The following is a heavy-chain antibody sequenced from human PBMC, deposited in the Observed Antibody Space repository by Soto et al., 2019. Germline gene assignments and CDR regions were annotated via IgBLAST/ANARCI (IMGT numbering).Heavy chain of an antibody. CDR3: AREKSDLELFNWLDP. J-gene: IGHJ5*02. V-gene: IGHV5-10-1*01. D-gene: IGHD1-7*01. CDR2: IDPRDSYT. CDR1: GYSFTTYW. Sequence: GESLKISCEASGYSFTTYWISWVRQMPGKGLEWMGAIDPRDSYTKYSPSFQGHVTISVDKSICTAYLQWNSLKASDTAIYYCAREKSDLELFNWLDPWGQGTLVTVSS.